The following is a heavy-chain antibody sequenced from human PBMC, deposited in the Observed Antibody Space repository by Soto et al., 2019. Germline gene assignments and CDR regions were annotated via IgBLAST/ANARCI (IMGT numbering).Heavy chain of an antibody. J-gene: IGHJ6*02. V-gene: IGHV4-4*02. D-gene: IGHD3-22*01. CDR2: IYHSGST. Sequence: QVQLQESGPGLVKPSGTLSLTCAVSGGSISSSNWWSWVRQPPGKGLEWIGEIYHSGSTNYNPSLKSRVTISVDKSKNQFSLKLSSVTAADTAVYYCARGLYYYDSSGYCHYYYGMDVWGQGTTVTVSS. CDR3: ARGLYYYDSSGYCHYYYGMDV. CDR1: GGSISSSNW.